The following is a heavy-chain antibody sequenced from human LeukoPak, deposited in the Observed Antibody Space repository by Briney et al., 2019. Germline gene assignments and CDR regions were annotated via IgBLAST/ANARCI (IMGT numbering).Heavy chain of an antibody. V-gene: IGHV3-7*01. D-gene: IGHD2-2*01. CDR1: GFTFSRDW. CDR3: ARDGLPAALNY. Sequence: TGGSLRLSCAASGFTFSRDWMSWVRQAPGKGLEWVANIKQDGSEKCYVDSVKGRFTISRDNAKNSLYLEMNSLRAEDTAVYYCARDGLPAALNYWGQGTLVTVSS. J-gene: IGHJ4*02. CDR2: IKQDGSEK.